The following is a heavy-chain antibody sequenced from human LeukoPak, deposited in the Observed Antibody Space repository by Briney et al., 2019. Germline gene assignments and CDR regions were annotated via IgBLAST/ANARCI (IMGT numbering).Heavy chain of an antibody. D-gene: IGHD5-24*01. V-gene: IGHV3-30*02. J-gene: IGHJ3*02. CDR1: GFTFSSYG. CDR3: ARGRDGYNLVDAFDI. CDR2: IRYDGSNK. Sequence: GGSLRLSCAASGFTFSSYGMHWVRQAPGKGLEWVAFIRYDGSNKYYADSLKGRFTISRDNAKKSLYLQMNSLRAEDTAVYYCARGRDGYNLVDAFDIWGQGIMVTVSS.